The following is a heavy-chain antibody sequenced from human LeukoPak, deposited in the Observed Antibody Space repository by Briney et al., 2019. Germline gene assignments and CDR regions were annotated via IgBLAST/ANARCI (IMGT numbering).Heavy chain of an antibody. CDR2: IHYSGTT. V-gene: IGHV4-59*12. Sequence: PSETLSLTCTVSGGSISGYSWSWIRQPPGKGLQWIGYIHYSGTTNYNPSLRSRVTISLDTSKNQFSLKLSSVTAADTAVYYCARVGCSGGSCYSVLAYYYYGMDVWGQGTTVTVSS. CDR3: ARVGCSGGSCYSVLAYYYYGMDV. CDR1: GGSISGYS. J-gene: IGHJ6*02. D-gene: IGHD2-15*01.